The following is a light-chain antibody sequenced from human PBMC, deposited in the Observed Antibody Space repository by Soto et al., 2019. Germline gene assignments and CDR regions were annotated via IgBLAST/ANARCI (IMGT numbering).Light chain of an antibody. CDR1: QSVSSY. V-gene: IGKV3-11*01. J-gene: IGKJ5*01. CDR2: DAS. CDR3: QQRRNWPPA. Sequence: EIVLTQSPATLSLSPGERATLSCRASQSVSSYLAWYQQKPGQAPRLLIYDASNRATGILARFSGSGSGTDFTLTISSLEPEDFAVYYCQQRRNWPPAFGQGTRLEIK.